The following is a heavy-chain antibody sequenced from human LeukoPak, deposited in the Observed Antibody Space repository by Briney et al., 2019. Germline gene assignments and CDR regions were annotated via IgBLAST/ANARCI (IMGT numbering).Heavy chain of an antibody. Sequence: PGGSLRLSCAASGFTFSSYEMNWVLQAPRKGLEGVSCISSSGSTIYYADSVKGRFTISRDNSRNTVYLQMNGLRAEDTAVYYCAREIFGSGSYPDYWGQGTLVTVSS. V-gene: IGHV3-48*03. CDR2: ISSSGSTI. CDR1: GFTFSSYE. D-gene: IGHD3-10*01. CDR3: AREIFGSGSYPDY. J-gene: IGHJ4*02.